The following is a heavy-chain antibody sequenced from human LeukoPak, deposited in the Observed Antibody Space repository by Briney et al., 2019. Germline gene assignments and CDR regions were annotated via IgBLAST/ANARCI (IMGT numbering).Heavy chain of an antibody. J-gene: IGHJ4*02. CDR1: GGSINSGDDY. D-gene: IGHD5-12*01. CDR2: IYYSGST. CDR3: ARAASDYDFVY. Sequence: SETLSLTCTVSGGSINSGDDYWRWIRQRPGKGLEWIGYIYYSGSTYYNPSLRSRVSISVDTSKNQFSLKLSSVTAADTAVYYCARAASDYDFVYWGEGTLVTVSS. V-gene: IGHV4-31*03.